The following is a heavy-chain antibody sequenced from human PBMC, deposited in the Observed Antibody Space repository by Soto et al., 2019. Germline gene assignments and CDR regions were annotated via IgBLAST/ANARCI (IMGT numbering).Heavy chain of an antibody. J-gene: IGHJ5*02. Sequence: PGGPLRLSCPASGFPFSSYSMNWVRQAPGKGLEWVSYISSSSSTIYYADSVKGRFTISRDNAKNSLYLQMNSLRDEDTAVYYCAREGGSLNWFDPWGQGTLVTVSS. D-gene: IGHD1-26*01. CDR3: AREGGSLNWFDP. V-gene: IGHV3-48*02. CDR1: GFPFSSYS. CDR2: ISSSSSTI.